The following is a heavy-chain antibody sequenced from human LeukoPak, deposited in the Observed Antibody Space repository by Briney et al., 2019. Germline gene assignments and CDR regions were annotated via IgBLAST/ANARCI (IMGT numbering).Heavy chain of an antibody. CDR3: ASLNSGSYYGLGLFDL. CDR2: IDPSDSYT. J-gene: IGHJ2*01. D-gene: IGHD1-26*01. V-gene: IGHV5-10-1*01. Sequence: GESLQISFQGSGYSFTSYWISWVRQMPGKGLEWMGRIDPSDSYTNYSPSFQGHVTISADKSISTTYLQWNSLEASDTAMYYCASLNSGSYYGLGLFDLWGRGTLVTVSS. CDR1: GYSFTSYW.